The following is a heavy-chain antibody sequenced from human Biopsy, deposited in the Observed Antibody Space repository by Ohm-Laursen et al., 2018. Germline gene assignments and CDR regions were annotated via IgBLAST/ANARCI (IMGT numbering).Heavy chain of an antibody. CDR2: IFYDGSNT. CDR1: GFTFNNYG. D-gene: IGHD6-13*01. J-gene: IGHJ4*02. V-gene: IGHV3-33*08. CDR3: VRESEFEGSNWPVDY. Sequence: LSLTCAASGFTFNNYGMQWVRQAPGKGLEWVAFIFYDGSNTYYADSVKGRFTISRDNAKNSLYLQMNSLRAEDTAVYYCVRESEFEGSNWPVDYWGQGTLVTVSS.